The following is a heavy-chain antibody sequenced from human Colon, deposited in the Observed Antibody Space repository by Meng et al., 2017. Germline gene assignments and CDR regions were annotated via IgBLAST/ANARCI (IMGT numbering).Heavy chain of an antibody. CDR1: GYTFPSSD. CDR3: ARTAMLDS. V-gene: IGHV1-8*01. D-gene: IGHD2-2*01. CDR2: MNPNNGNT. Sequence: QVQVVQPGAEGDTHAASLKVTCKASGYTFPSSDINWVRQATGRGLEWLGWMNPNNGNTGSAQKFQGRVSMTRDTSLGTAYMELSGLTSEDTAVYYCARTAMLDSWGQGTLVTVSS. J-gene: IGHJ5*01.